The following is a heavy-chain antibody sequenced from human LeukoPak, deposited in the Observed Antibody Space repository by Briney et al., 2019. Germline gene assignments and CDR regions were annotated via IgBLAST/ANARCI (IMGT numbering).Heavy chain of an antibody. Sequence: GGSLRLSCAASGFTFDDYAMHWVRQAPGKGLEWVSLISGDGGSTYYADSVKGRFTISRDNSKNSLYLQMNSLRTEDTALCYCAKGIVPTICGPDYWGQGTLVTVHS. D-gene: IGHD5-12*01. CDR1: GFTFDDYA. CDR3: AKGIVPTICGPDY. V-gene: IGHV3-43*02. CDR2: ISGDGGST. J-gene: IGHJ4*02.